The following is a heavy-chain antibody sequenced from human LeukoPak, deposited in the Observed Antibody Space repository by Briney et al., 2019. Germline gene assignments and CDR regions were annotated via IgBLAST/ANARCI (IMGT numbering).Heavy chain of an antibody. CDR1: GGSISSSSYY. Sequence: PSETQSLTCTVSGGSISSSSYYWGWIRQPPGKGLEWIGSIYYSGSTYYNPSLKSRVTISVDTSKNRFSLKLSSVTAADTAVYYCARSVCSGGSCFEYFDYWGQGTLVTVSS. CDR3: ARSVCSGGSCFEYFDY. CDR2: IYYSGST. J-gene: IGHJ4*02. D-gene: IGHD2-15*01. V-gene: IGHV4-39*01.